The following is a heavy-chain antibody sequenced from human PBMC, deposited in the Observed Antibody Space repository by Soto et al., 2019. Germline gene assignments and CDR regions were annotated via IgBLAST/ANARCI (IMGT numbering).Heavy chain of an antibody. J-gene: IGHJ4*02. CDR2: IFYRGDT. D-gene: IGHD6-13*01. CDR1: GGSISSSTYY. CDR3: ASLQVPGNFDY. Sequence: PSETLSLTCTVSGGSISSSTYYWAWVRQPPGKGLEWIGNIFYRGDTYYPPSVRSRLTLSVDTSKNQFSLKLTSLTAADTAMYYCASLQVPGNFDYWGPGTLVTVSS. V-gene: IGHV4-39*01.